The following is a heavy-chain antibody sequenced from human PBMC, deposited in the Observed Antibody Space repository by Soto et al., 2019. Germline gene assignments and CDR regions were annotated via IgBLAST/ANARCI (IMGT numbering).Heavy chain of an antibody. CDR1: GFSLTTSGVG. V-gene: IGHV2-5*02. D-gene: IGHD2-15*01. J-gene: IGHJ4*02. Sequence: QITLKESGPTLVKPTQTLTLTCTFSGFSLTTSGVGVDWIRQPPGKALEGLALIYWDDDKRFSPSLKNRLTITKDTCKSQVVLTMTYMDPLDTATYYCARTVAETPVIVEYWGQGILVTVSS. CDR2: IYWDDDK. CDR3: ARTVAETPVIVEY.